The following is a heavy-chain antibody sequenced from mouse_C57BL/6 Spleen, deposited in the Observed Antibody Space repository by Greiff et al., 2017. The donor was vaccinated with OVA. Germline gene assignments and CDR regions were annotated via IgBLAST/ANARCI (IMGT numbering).Heavy chain of an antibody. D-gene: IGHD2-4*01. CDR1: GYTFTSYW. J-gene: IGHJ4*01. CDR3: ARRGDYDLYYYAMDY. CDR2: IDPSDSYT. V-gene: IGHV1-59*01. Sequence: QVQLQQPGAELVRPGTSVKLSCKASGYTFTSYWMHWVKQRPGQGLEWIGVIDPSDSYTNYNQKFKGKATLTVDTSSRTAYMQLSSLTSEDSAVYYCARRGDYDLYYYAMDYWGQGTSVTVSS.